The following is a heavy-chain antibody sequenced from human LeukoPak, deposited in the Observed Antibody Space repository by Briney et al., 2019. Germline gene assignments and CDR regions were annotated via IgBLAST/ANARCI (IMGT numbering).Heavy chain of an antibody. D-gene: IGHD2-15*01. CDR2: ISGSGDST. CDR1: GFTFRSYA. J-gene: IGHJ4*02. Sequence: GGSLRPSCAASGFTFRSYAMSWVRKAPGKGLKWVSAISGSGDSTYYADSVKGRFTISRDNSKNTLYLQMNSLRAEDTAVYYCAKAGAVVVVAAKYFDYWGQGTLVTVSS. V-gene: IGHV3-23*01. CDR3: AKAGAVVVVAAKYFDY.